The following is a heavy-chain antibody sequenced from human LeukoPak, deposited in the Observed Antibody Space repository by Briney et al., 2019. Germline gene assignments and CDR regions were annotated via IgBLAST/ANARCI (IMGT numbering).Heavy chain of an antibody. CDR2: INHSGST. Sequence: SETLSLTCAVYGGSFSGYYWSWIRQPPGKGLEWIGEINHSGSTNYNPSLKSRVTISVDTPKNQFSLKLSSVTAADTAVYYCASVGSNFDYWGQGTLVTVSS. CDR1: GGSFSGYY. V-gene: IGHV4-34*01. J-gene: IGHJ4*02. CDR3: ASVGSNFDY.